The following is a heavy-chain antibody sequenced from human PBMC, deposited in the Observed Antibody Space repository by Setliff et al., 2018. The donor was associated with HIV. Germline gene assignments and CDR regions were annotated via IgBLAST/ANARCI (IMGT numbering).Heavy chain of an antibody. CDR1: GGSISSGSYF. D-gene: IGHD6-19*01. Sequence: SETLSLTCTVSGGSISSGSYFWTWIRQPAGKGLEWIGSIGYSGSTYYKPSLKSRVTISVDTSKNQFSLRLSSVTAADTAMYQCARDRSSGWSKDWFDHWGQGILVTVSS. CDR3: ARDRSSGWSKDWFDH. J-gene: IGHJ5*02. CDR2: IGYSGST. V-gene: IGHV4-39*07.